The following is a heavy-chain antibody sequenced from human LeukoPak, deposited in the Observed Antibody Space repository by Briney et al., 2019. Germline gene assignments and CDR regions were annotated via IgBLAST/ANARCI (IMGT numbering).Heavy chain of an antibody. CDR2: IWYDGSNK. CDR3: ARGYNWNNYYYYYYMAV. V-gene: IGHV3-33*01. Sequence: PGRSLRLSCAASGFTFSSHGMHWVRQAPGKGLEWVAVIWYDGSNKYYADSVKGRFTISRDNSKNTLYLQMNSLRAEDTAVYYCARGYNWNNYYYYYYMAVWVKGATAPVPS. D-gene: IGHD1/OR15-1a*01. CDR1: GFTFSSHG. J-gene: IGHJ6*03.